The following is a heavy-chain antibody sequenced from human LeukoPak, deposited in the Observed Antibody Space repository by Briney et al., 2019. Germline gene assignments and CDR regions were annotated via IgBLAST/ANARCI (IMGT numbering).Heavy chain of an antibody. J-gene: IGHJ4*02. CDR3: AKDLNRGWSYYFDY. Sequence: PGGSLRLSCAASGFTFSSYGMHWVRQAPGKGLEWVAFIRYDGSNKYYADSVKGRFTISRDNSKNTLYLQMNSLRAEDTAVYYCAKDLNRGWSYYFDYWGQGTLVTVSS. D-gene: IGHD6-19*01. V-gene: IGHV3-30*02. CDR2: IRYDGSNK. CDR1: GFTFSSYG.